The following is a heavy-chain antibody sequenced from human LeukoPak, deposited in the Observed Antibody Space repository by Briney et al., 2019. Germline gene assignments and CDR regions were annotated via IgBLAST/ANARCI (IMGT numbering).Heavy chain of an antibody. Sequence: SETLCLTCAVYGGSFSGYYWSWIRQPPGKGLEWIGEINHSGSTNYNPSLKSRVTISVDTSKNQFSLKLSSVTAADTAVYYCARGVWLRSFDYWGQGTLVTVSS. V-gene: IGHV4-34*01. CDR1: GGSFSGYY. J-gene: IGHJ4*02. CDR3: ARGVWLRSFDY. D-gene: IGHD5-12*01. CDR2: INHSGST.